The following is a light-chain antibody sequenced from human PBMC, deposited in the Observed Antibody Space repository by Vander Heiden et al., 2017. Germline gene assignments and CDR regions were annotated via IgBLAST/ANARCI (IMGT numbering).Light chain of an antibody. Sequence: EIVMTQSPLSLPVTPGEPASISCRSSQSLLHSNGYNYLDWYLQKPGQSPQLLIYLGSNRASGVPDRFSGSGSGTDFTLKISRVEAEDVGVYYCMQALLATFGHGTKVDIK. V-gene: IGKV2-28*01. CDR2: LGS. J-gene: IGKJ3*01. CDR3: MQALLAT. CDR1: QSLLHSNGYNY.